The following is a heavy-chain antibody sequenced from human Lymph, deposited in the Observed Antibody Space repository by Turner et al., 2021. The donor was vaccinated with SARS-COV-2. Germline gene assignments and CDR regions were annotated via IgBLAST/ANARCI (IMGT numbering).Heavy chain of an antibody. V-gene: IGHV3-23*01. CDR2: ISSSGGST. D-gene: IGHD1-1*01. J-gene: IGHJ4*02. CDR1: GLTFSSYA. CDR3: AKDPNWYVLSAVDY. Sequence: EVQLFESGGGFVQPGGSLRLSCAASGLTFSSYAMSWVRQAQGKGMEWVSTISSSGGSTYYADSVKGRFTISRDNSKNKLYLQMNSLRAEETAIYYCAKDPNWYVLSAVDYWGQGTLVPVSS.